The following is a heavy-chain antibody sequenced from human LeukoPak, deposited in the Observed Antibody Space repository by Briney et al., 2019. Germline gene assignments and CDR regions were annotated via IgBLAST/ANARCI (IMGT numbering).Heavy chain of an antibody. CDR2: IKQDGKAK. CDR3: AREFPFYYYMDV. CDR1: GFTFSSYW. Sequence: GGSLRLSCAASGFTFSSYWMSWVRQAPGKGLEWVANIKQDGKAKYYVDSVKGRFTISRDSAKNSLYLQMNSLRVEDTAVYYCAREFPFYYYMDVWGKGTTVTVSS. J-gene: IGHJ6*03. V-gene: IGHV3-7*01.